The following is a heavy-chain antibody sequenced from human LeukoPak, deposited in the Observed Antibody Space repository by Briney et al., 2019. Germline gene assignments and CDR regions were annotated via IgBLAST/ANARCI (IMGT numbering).Heavy chain of an antibody. D-gene: IGHD2-2*01. Sequence: GASVKVSCKASGYTFTSYGISWVRQAPGQGLEWMGWISAYNGNTNYAQKLQGRVTMTTDTSTSPAYMELRSLRSDDTAVYYCARDGRVVPAAIPDIWGQGTMVTVSS. J-gene: IGHJ3*02. CDR2: ISAYNGNT. V-gene: IGHV1-18*01. CDR3: ARDGRVVPAAIPDI. CDR1: GYTFTSYG.